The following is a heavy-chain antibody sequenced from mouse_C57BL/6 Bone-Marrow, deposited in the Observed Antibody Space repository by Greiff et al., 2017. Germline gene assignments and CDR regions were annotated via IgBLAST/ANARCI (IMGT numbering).Heavy chain of an antibody. D-gene: IGHD1-1*01. CDR1: GFTFSNYW. J-gene: IGHJ1*03. Sequence: EVKVEESGGGLVQPGGSMKLSCVASGFTFSNYWMNWVRQSPEKGLEWVAQIRLKSDNYATHYAESVKGRFTISRDDSKSSVYLQMNNLRAEDTGIYYCTVYYGSREYFDVWGTGTTVTVSS. CDR3: TVYYGSREYFDV. V-gene: IGHV6-3*01. CDR2: IRLKSDNYAT.